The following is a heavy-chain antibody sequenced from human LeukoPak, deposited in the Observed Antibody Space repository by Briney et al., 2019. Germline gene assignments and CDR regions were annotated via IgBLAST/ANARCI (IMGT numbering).Heavy chain of an antibody. D-gene: IGHD3-22*01. CDR3: ARPHYYDSIGYYFDY. CDR1: GYSFINYW. Sequence: GEPLKISCKGSGYSFINYWIGWVRQMPGKGLEWMGIISPGDSDTRYSPSFQGQVTISADKSISTAYLQWSSLKASDTAMYYCARPHYYDSIGYYFDYWGQGSLVTVSS. J-gene: IGHJ4*02. CDR2: ISPGDSDT. V-gene: IGHV5-51*01.